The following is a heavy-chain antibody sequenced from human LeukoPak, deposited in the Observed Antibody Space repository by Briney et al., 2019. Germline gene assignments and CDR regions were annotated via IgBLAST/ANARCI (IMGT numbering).Heavy chain of an antibody. CDR2: ISDSGGST. CDR1: GFTFSTYA. D-gene: IGHD4-17*01. V-gene: IGHV3-23*01. CDR3: VKTQTHFGDYRRDY. Sequence: GGSLRLSCAASGFTFSTYAMSWVRQALGKGLEWVPAISDSGGSTYYAESVKGRFTVSRDNSKNMLYMQMNSLRAEDTAVYYCVKTQTHFGDYRRDYWGQGTLVTVSS. J-gene: IGHJ4*02.